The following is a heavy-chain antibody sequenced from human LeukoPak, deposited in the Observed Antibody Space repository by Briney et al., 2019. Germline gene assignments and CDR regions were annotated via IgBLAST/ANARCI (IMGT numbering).Heavy chain of an antibody. CDR3: ARDAIAAAGYGMDV. Sequence: GGSLRLSCAASGFTFSSYSMNWVRQAPGKGLEWVSSISSSSSYIYYADSVKGRVTISRDNAKNSLYLQMNSLRAEDTAVYYCARDAIAAAGYGMDVWGQGTTVTVSS. J-gene: IGHJ6*02. D-gene: IGHD6-13*01. CDR1: GFTFSSYS. CDR2: ISSSSSYI. V-gene: IGHV3-21*01.